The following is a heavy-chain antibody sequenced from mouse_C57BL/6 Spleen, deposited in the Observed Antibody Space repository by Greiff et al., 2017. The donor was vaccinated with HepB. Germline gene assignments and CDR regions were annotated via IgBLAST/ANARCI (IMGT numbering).Heavy chain of an antibody. CDR1: GFTFSDYY. CDR2: ISNGGGST. V-gene: IGHV5-12*01. J-gene: IGHJ1*03. Sequence: EVMLVESGGGLVQPGGSLKLSCAASGFTFSDYYMYWVRQTPEKRLEWVAYISNGGGSTYYPDTVKGRFTISRDNAKNTLYLQMSRLKSEDTAMYYCARRDGYYDYFDVWGTGTTVTVSS. CDR3: ARRDGYYDYFDV. D-gene: IGHD2-3*01.